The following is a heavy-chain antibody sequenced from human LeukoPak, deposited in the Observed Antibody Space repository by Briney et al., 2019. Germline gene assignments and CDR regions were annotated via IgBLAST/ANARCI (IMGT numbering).Heavy chain of an antibody. Sequence: GGSLRLSCAASRFTFNNYAMSWVRQAPGKGLEWVSVISGSGGSTYYADSVKGRFTISRDNSKNTLYLQMNSLRAEDTAVYYCAKGAQQLVYWVDYWGQGTLVTVSS. D-gene: IGHD6-13*01. CDR2: ISGSGGST. V-gene: IGHV3-23*01. CDR3: AKGAQQLVYWVDY. J-gene: IGHJ4*02. CDR1: RFTFNNYA.